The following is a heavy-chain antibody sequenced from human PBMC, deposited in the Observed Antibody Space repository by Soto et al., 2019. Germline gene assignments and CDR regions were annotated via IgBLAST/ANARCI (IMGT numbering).Heavy chain of an antibody. CDR2: INAGNGDT. J-gene: IGHJ4*02. CDR3: ARDPGTGAALRAYHFDY. Sequence: ASVKVSCKASRYSFTTYALHWVRQAPGQRLEWMGWINAGNGDTKYSEKFQGRVTITRDTSANTAYMELSSLRSEDTSVYYCARDPGTGAALRAYHFDYWGQGTLVTVSS. CDR1: RYSFTTYA. D-gene: IGHD1-1*01. V-gene: IGHV1-3*01.